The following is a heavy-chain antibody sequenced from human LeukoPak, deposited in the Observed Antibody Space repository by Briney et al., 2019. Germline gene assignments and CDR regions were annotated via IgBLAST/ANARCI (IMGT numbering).Heavy chain of an antibody. CDR3: AKTQGYYDA. D-gene: IGHD2-15*01. CDR1: GFIFSNYA. CDR2: IWGDDDKT. J-gene: IGHJ5*02. Sequence: PGGSLRLSCVASGFIFSNYAITWLRQAPGKGLELVAGIWGDDDKTVYGDAVKGRFTISRDNSKNTLYLQMNSLRADDTAVYYCAKTQGYYDAWGQGALVTVSS. V-gene: IGHV3-23*01.